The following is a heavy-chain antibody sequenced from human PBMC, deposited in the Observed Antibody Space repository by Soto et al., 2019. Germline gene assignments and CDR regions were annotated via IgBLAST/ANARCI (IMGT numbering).Heavy chain of an antibody. J-gene: IGHJ4*02. CDR2: ISQSGST. D-gene: IGHD3-3*01. Sequence: QVHLQQWGAGLLKPSETLSLTCAVYSGSFSGHYWNWIRQPPGKGLEWIGEISQSGSTNYNPSLTSRVTISVDTSKNQFSLKLSSVTAADAAVYYCASGGGLFTIFGVDANLDYWGQGTLVTVSS. CDR3: ASGGGLFTIFGVDANLDY. V-gene: IGHV4-34*01. CDR1: SGSFSGHY.